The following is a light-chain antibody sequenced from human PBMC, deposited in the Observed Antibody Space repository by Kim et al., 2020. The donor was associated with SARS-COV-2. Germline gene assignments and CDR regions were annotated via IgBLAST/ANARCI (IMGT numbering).Light chain of an antibody. CDR2: QNI. Sequence: SVSPGETASITCAGDNWENKYVCWYQQKPGQSPVLVMYQNIKRPSGIPERFSGSNSGNTATLTISGTQGLDEADYYCQAWDSRNYVFGTGTKVTVL. J-gene: IGLJ1*01. V-gene: IGLV3-1*01. CDR3: QAWDSRNYV. CDR1: NWENKY.